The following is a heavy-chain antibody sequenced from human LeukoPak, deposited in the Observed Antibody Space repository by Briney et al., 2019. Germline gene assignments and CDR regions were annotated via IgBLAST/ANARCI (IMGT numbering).Heavy chain of an antibody. CDR3: AKDGRIVGGEDAFDI. D-gene: IGHD3-16*01. V-gene: IGHV3-23*01. Sequence: GGSLRLSCAASGFTFSSYAMSWVRQAPGKGLEWVSAISGSGGGTYYADSVKGRFTISRANAKNTLYLKMNSMGGEDTAVYYCAKDGRIVGGEDAFDIWGQGTMVTVSS. CDR1: GFTFSSYA. CDR2: ISGSGGGT. J-gene: IGHJ3*02.